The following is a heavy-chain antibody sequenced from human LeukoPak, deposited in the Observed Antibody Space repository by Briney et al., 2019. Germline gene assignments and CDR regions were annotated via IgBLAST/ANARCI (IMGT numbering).Heavy chain of an antibody. D-gene: IGHD1-26*01. CDR1: GFTFSSYG. CDR2: IWYDGSNK. V-gene: IGHV3-33*01. Sequence: GGSLRLSCAASGFTFSSYGMHWVRQAPGKGLEWVAVIWYDGSNKYYADSVKGRFTISRDNSKNTLYLQMNSLRAEDTAVYYCARDEWELGYFDYWGQGTLVTVSS. CDR3: ARDEWELGYFDY. J-gene: IGHJ4*02.